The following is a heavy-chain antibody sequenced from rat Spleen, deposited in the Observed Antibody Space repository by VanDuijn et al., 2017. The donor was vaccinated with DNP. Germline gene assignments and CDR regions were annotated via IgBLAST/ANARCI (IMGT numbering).Heavy chain of an antibody. CDR1: GFTFSDYN. Sequence: EVQLVESGGGLVQPGRSLKLSCAASGFTFSDYNMAWVRQAPKKGLEWVATISYDGSSTYYRDSVKGRFTISRDNAKSTLYLQMDSLRSEDTATYYCARHMYYGPWYFDYWGQGVMVTVSS. J-gene: IGHJ2*01. V-gene: IGHV5-7*01. CDR2: ISYDGSST. CDR3: ARHMYYGPWYFDY. D-gene: IGHD1-6*01.